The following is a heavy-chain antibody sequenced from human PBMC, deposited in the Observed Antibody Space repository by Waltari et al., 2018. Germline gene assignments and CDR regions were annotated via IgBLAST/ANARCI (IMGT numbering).Heavy chain of an antibody. CDR1: VDAIYITRHY. Sequence: QLQLQESGPGLVKPSQTVSLTCSVPVDAIYITRHYSGWIRQPPGQGLEWIGTISYSGTTYNSPSLQSRVTISRDTSKNQLSLKLDSVTASDTAVYYCATYIGASVGTASFDVWGQGTMVTVSS. D-gene: IGHD5-12*01. V-gene: IGHV4-39*01. CDR2: ISYSGTT. CDR3: ATYIGASVGTASFDV. J-gene: IGHJ3*01.